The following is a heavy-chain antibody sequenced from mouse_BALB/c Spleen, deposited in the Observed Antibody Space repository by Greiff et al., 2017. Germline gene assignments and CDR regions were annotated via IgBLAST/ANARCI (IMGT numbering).Heavy chain of an antibody. V-gene: IGHV8-11*01. D-gene: IGHD1-1*01. CDR2: IWWNDNK. J-gene: IGHJ4*01. Sequence: QVTLKESGPGILQPSQTLSLTCSFSGFSLSTYGIGVGWIRQPSGKGLEWLAHIWWNDNKYYNTALKSRLTISKDTSNNQVFLKIASVDTADTATYYCARMNYGSREDAMDYWGQGTSVTVSS. CDR1: GFSLSTYGIG. CDR3: ARMNYGSREDAMDY.